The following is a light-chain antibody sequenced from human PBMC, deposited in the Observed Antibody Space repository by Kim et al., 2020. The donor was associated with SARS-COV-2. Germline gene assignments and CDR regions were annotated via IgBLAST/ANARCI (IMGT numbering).Light chain of an antibody. CDR2: EDR. J-gene: IGLJ2*01. CDR3: SSYTLRTTWI. Sequence: QSALTQPPSVSGSPGQSVTISCTGTSSDIGSYDRVSWFQQFPGTAPKLLIYEDRNRPSGVPDRFSGSKSGNTASLTISGLQAEDEAVYSCSSYTLRTTWIFGGGTKLTVL. CDR1: SSDIGSYDR. V-gene: IGLV2-18*02.